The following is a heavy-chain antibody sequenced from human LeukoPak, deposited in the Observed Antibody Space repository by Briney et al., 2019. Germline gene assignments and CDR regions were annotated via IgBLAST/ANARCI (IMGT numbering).Heavy chain of an antibody. Sequence: PGGSLRLSCAASGFTFSSYAMSWVRQAPGKGLDWVSAISGSGGSTYYADSVKGRFTISRDNSKNTLYLQMNSLRAEDTAVYYCAKSRLIDNWFDPWGQGTLVTVSS. CDR1: GFTFSSYA. D-gene: IGHD2-8*01. J-gene: IGHJ5*02. CDR2: ISGSGGST. CDR3: AKSRLIDNWFDP. V-gene: IGHV3-23*01.